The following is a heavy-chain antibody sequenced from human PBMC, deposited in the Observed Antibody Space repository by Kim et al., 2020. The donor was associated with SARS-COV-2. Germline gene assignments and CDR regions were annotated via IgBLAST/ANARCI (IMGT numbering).Heavy chain of an antibody. CDR2: INHSGST. CDR1: GGSFSGYY. Sequence: SETLSLTCAVYGGSFSGYYWSWIRQPPGKGLEWIGEINHSGSTNYNPSLKSRVTISVDTSKNQFSLKLSSVTAADTAVYYCARASIGIAAAGRLDYWGQGTLVTVSS. V-gene: IGHV4-34*01. J-gene: IGHJ4*02. D-gene: IGHD6-13*01. CDR3: ARASIGIAAAGRLDY.